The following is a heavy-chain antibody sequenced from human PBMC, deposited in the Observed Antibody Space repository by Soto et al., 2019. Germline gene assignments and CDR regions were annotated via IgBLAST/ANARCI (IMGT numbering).Heavy chain of an antibody. J-gene: IGHJ5*02. CDR2: IIPIFGTA. CDR1: GGTFSSYA. V-gene: IGHV1-69*01. Sequence: QVQLVQSGAEVKKPGSSVKVSCKASGGTFSSYAISWVRQAPGQGLEWMGGIIPIFGTANYAQKFQGRVTITADESTSTAYMELSSLRSEDTAVYYCARANTRFRGGWLHSSWFDPWGQGTLVTVSS. CDR3: ARANTRFRGGWLHSSWFDP. D-gene: IGHD5-12*01.